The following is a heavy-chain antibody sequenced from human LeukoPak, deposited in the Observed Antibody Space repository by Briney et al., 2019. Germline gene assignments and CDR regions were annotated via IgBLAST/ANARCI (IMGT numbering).Heavy chain of an antibody. D-gene: IGHD6-13*01. CDR2: IGGSVGSM. CDR3: AKRGNSWDLFDY. Sequence: GGSLRLSCAASGFTFSSYVMSWVRQAPGKGLEWVSNIGGSVGSMFYAASVKGRFAISRDNSKKTLFLQMNNLRVEGTAVYYCAKRGNSWDLFDYWGQGTLVTVSS. J-gene: IGHJ4*02. CDR1: GFTFSSYV. V-gene: IGHV3-23*01.